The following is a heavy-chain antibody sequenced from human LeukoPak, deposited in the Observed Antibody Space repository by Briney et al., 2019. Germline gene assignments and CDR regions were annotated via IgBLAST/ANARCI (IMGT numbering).Heavy chain of an antibody. Sequence: SETLSLTCTVSGGSISSYYWSWIRQPAGKGLEWIGRIYTSGSTNYNPSLKSRVTMSVDTSKNQFSLKVNSVTAADTAVYYCARDSIHRRTTPFDHWGQGTLVTVSS. J-gene: IGHJ4*02. CDR2: IYTSGST. CDR3: ARDSIHRRTTPFDH. V-gene: IGHV4-4*07. CDR1: GGSISSYY. D-gene: IGHD1-7*01.